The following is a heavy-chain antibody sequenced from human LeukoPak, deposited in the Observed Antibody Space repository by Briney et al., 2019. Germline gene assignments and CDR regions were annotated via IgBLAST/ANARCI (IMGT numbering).Heavy chain of an antibody. D-gene: IGHD7-27*01. CDR1: GYTFTSYG. V-gene: IGHV1-69*13. CDR2: IIPIFGTA. J-gene: IGHJ4*02. Sequence: GASVKVSCKASGYTFTSYGISWVRQAPGQGLEWMGGIIPIFGTANYAQKFQGRVTITADESTSTAYMELSSLRSEDTAVYYCATDLWGSASFDYWGQGTLVTVSS. CDR3: ATDLWGSASFDY.